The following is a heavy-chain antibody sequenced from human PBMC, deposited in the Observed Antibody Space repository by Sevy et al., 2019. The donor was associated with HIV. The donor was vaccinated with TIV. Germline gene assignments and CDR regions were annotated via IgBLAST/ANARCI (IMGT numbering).Heavy chain of an antibody. Sequence: GGSLRLSCPASGFTLSNFGMHWVRQVPGKGLEWVTFIRSDGSDKYYAASVKGRFTISRDDSKNTLYLQMDSLRAEDTAIYYCAKELAGPGRRYFDYWGQGTLVIVSS. CDR2: IRSDGSDK. CDR1: GFTLSNFG. D-gene: IGHD6-13*01. CDR3: AKELAGPGRRYFDY. V-gene: IGHV3-30*02. J-gene: IGHJ4*02.